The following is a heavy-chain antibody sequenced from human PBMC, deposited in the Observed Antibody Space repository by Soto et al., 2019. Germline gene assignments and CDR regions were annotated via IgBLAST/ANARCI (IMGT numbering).Heavy chain of an antibody. J-gene: IGHJ4*02. CDR1: GYNFTDSP. V-gene: IGHV1-2*02. Sequence: ASVKIFCKASGYNFTDSPIHWGRQAPGQGLEWMGWINPDTGDRNYAQRFQGRLTLTRDTSITTAYMALTRLTSDDTAVYCCARAYDLVCDSWGRGTLVTVSS. D-gene: IGHD3-3*01. CDR3: ARAYDLVCDS. CDR2: INPDTGDR.